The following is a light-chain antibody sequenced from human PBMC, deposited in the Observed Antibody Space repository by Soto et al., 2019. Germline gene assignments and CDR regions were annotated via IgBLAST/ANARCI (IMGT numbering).Light chain of an antibody. CDR3: CSYAGISIYVV. Sequence: QSALTQPASVSGSPGQSITISCTGTSSDVGSYNLVSWYQQHPGKAPKLMIDEGSKRPSGVSNRFSGSKSGNTASLTISGLQAEDEADYYCCSYAGISIYVVFGGRTKLTVL. J-gene: IGLJ2*01. V-gene: IGLV2-23*01. CDR1: SSDVGSYNL. CDR2: EGS.